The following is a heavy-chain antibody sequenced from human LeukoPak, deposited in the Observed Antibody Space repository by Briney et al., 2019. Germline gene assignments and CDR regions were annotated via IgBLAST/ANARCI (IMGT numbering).Heavy chain of an antibody. CDR1: GGSISSYY. J-gene: IGHJ4*02. CDR3: ARAVDSSSSVDY. Sequence: SETLSLTCTVSGGSISSYYWSWLRQPPGKGLEWIGYIYYSGSTNYNPSLKSRVTISVDTSKNQFSLKLSSVTAADTAVYYCARAVDSSSSVDYWGQGTLVTVSS. CDR2: IYYSGST. V-gene: IGHV4-59*01. D-gene: IGHD6-6*01.